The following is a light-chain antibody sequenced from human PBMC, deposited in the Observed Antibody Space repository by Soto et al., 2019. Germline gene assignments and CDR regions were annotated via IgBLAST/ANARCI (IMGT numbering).Light chain of an antibody. V-gene: IGKV3-11*01. Sequence: EIVLTQSPATLSLSPGERATLSCRASQSVSRYLAWYQQKPGQAPMLLIYDASNTATGIPARFSGSGSGTDFTLTISNLEPEDFAVYYCQQRTNSEITFGPGTKADIK. CDR1: QSVSRY. J-gene: IGKJ3*01. CDR2: DAS. CDR3: QQRTNSEIT.